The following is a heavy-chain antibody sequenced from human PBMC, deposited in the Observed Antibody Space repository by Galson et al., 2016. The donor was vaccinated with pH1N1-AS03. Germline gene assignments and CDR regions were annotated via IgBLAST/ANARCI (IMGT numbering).Heavy chain of an antibody. CDR1: GYTFTACY. CDR3: ARILRGKGGLDS. D-gene: IGHD3-16*01. Sequence: SVKVSCKASGYTFTACYIHWVRQAPGQGLEWMGWIDPDHDGGTRYAQKFQGRVTMARDTSITTVYMEVTRLTSDDTAVYYCARILRGKGGLDSWGQGTLVTVTS. CDR2: IDPDHDGGT. V-gene: IGHV1-2*02. J-gene: IGHJ5*01.